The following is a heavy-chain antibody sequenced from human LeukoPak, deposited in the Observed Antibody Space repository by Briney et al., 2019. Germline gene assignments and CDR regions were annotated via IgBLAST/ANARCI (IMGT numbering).Heavy chain of an antibody. Sequence: ASVKVSCKASGYTFTGYYMHWVRQAPGQGLEWMGWINPNSGGTNYAQKFQGRVTMTRDTSISTAYMELSRLRSDDTAVCYCARDPLYYDFWSGYYLWGQGTLVTVSS. V-gene: IGHV1-2*02. CDR1: GYTFTGYY. J-gene: IGHJ4*02. CDR3: ARDPLYYDFWSGYYL. D-gene: IGHD3-3*01. CDR2: INPNSGGT.